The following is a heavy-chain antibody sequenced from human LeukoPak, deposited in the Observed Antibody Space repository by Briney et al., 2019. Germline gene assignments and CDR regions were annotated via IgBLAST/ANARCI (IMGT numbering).Heavy chain of an antibody. CDR1: GFTFSSYW. J-gene: IGHJ4*02. Sequence: GGSLRLSSAASGFTFSSYWMSWVRQAPGKGLEWVANIKQDGSEKYYVDSVKGRFTISRDNAKNSLYLQMNSLRAEDTAVYYCARDGDFVGGSYGGYFDYWGQGTLVTVSS. V-gene: IGHV3-7*01. D-gene: IGHD1-26*01. CDR3: ARDGDFVGGSYGGYFDY. CDR2: IKQDGSEK.